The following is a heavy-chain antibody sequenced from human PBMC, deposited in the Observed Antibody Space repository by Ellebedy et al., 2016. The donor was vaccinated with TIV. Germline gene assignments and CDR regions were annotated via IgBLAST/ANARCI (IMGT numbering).Heavy chain of an antibody. CDR2: IYHSGST. V-gene: IGHV4-38-2*02. Sequence: SETLSLXCTVSGLSISRSYSWSWIRQPPGKGLEWIGYIYHSGSTYYNPSLKSRVTISVDRSKNQFSLKLSSVTAADTAVYYCARHDTRWLPNWFNPWGQGTLVTVSS. J-gene: IGHJ5*02. CDR3: ARHDTRWLPNWFNP. CDR1: GLSISRSYS. D-gene: IGHD4-23*01.